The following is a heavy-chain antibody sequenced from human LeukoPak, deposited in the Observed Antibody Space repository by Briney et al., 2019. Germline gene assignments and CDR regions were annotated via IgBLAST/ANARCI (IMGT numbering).Heavy chain of an antibody. J-gene: IGHJ6*03. CDR2: INPNSGGT. CDR3: ARANYYYYYMDV. Sequence: ASVKVSCKASGYTFTGYYMHGVRQAPGQGLEWMGWINPNSGGTNYAQKFQGRVTMTRDTSISTAYMELSRLRSDDTAVYYCARANYYYYYMDVWGKGTTVTVSS. V-gene: IGHV1-2*02. CDR1: GYTFTGYY.